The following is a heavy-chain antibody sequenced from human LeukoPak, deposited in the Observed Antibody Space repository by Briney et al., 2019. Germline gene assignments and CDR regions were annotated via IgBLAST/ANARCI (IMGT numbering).Heavy chain of an antibody. D-gene: IGHD4-11*01. CDR2: IYHSGST. CDR1: GGSISSSNW. Sequence: SGTLSLTCAVSGGSISSSNWWSWVRQPPGKGLEWIGEIYHSGSTNYNPSLKSRVTISVDKSKNQFSLKLNSVTAADRAVYYCARGQALLTSVTGEYYFDYWGQGTLVTVSS. J-gene: IGHJ4*02. V-gene: IGHV4-4*02. CDR3: ARGQALLTSVTGEYYFDY.